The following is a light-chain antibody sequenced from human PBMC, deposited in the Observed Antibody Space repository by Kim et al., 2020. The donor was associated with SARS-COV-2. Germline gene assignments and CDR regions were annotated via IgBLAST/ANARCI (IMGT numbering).Light chain of an antibody. J-gene: IGKJ5*01. Sequence: ASVRSRINHPLPANQENYSFIKLLLLATSEAPKLLMYDASNLETGVPSRFSGSGSGTHFTFTISSLQPEDIATYYCQQHDNLPITFGQGTRLEIK. V-gene: IGKV1-33*01. CDR3: QQHDNLPIT. CDR1: ENYSF. CDR2: DAS.